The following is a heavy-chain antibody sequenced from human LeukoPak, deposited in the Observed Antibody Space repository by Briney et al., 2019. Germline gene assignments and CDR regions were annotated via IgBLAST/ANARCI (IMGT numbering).Heavy chain of an antibody. CDR1: GFIFNGYT. V-gene: IGHV3-21*01. CDR2: ISSSGSNI. J-gene: IGHJ4*02. D-gene: IGHD3-16*01. Sequence: GGSLRLSCEASGFIFNGYTMNWVRQAPGKGLEGVSSISSSGSNIYNADSVKGRFTISRDNAKNSLSMQMNSLRAEDTAVYYCARAPVPGGLDYWGKGPLVTVSS. CDR3: ARAPVPGGLDY.